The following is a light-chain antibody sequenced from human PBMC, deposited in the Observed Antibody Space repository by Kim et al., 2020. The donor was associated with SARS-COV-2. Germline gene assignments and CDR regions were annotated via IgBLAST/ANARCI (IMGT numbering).Light chain of an antibody. J-gene: IGLJ1*01. CDR3: QVWDTGSDQYV. CDR2: YDS. V-gene: IGLV3-21*04. CDR1: NVGIKS. Sequence: SYELTQPPSVSVAPGKTARINCGGNNVGIKSVHWYQQKPGQAPVLVIYYDSARPSGIPERFSGSNSGNTATLTISRVEAGDEADYYCQVWDTGSDQYVFGTGTQLTVL.